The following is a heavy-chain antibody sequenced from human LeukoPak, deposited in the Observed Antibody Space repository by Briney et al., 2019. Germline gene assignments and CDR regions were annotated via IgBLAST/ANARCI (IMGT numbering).Heavy chain of an antibody. CDR1: GSTFSNYW. V-gene: IGHV3-7*01. Sequence: GGSLRLSCAASGSTFSNYWMTWVRQAPGKGLEWVGNIKQDGSEKYYMDSMKGRFTISRDNAKNSLYLQMDSLRAEDTAVYYCAKDLLGQWPTVFDYWGQGTLVTVSS. CDR3: AKDLLGQWPTVFDY. CDR2: IKQDGSEK. J-gene: IGHJ4*02. D-gene: IGHD6-19*01.